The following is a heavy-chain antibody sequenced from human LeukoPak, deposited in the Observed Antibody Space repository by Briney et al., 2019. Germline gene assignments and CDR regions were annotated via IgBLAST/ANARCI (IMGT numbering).Heavy chain of an antibody. Sequence: GASVKVSCKASGYTFTGYYMHWVRQAPGQGLEWMGGIIPILGIANYAQKFQGRVTITADKSTSTAYMELSSLRSEDTAVYYCAARKSNYDFWSGGMDVWGQGTTVTVYS. J-gene: IGHJ6*02. CDR3: AARKSNYDFWSGGMDV. CDR2: IIPILGIA. D-gene: IGHD3-3*01. V-gene: IGHV1-69*10. CDR1: GYTFTGYY.